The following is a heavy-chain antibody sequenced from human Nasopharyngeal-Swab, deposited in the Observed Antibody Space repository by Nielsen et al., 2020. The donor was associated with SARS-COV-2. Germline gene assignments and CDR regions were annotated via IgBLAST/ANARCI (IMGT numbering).Heavy chain of an antibody. D-gene: IGHD3-9*01. Sequence: SCAISGDSVSSNNVGWNWIRQSPSRGLEWLGRTYYGSKWYNHYAPSVKSRVTIKPDTSKNQFSLQMDSVTPEDSAAYYCARGFLQTGFDYWGQGTLVTVSS. CDR3: ARGFLQTGFDY. CDR2: TYYGSKWYN. V-gene: IGHV6-1*01. CDR1: GDSVSSNNVG. J-gene: IGHJ4*02.